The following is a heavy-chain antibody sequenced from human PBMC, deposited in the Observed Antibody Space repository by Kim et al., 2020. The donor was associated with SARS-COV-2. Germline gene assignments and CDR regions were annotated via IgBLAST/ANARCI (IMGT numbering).Heavy chain of an antibody. V-gene: IGHV1-18*01. Sequence: ASVKVSCKASGYTFTNYGVTWVRQAPGQGLEWMGWIGTNNVNTNYAQKFQGRVTMTIDTSTTTVYMELRSLKSDDTAVYYCARGRPLDYWGQGTLVTVSS. CDR1: GYTFTNYG. CDR2: IGTNNVNT. J-gene: IGHJ4*02. CDR3: ARGRPLDY.